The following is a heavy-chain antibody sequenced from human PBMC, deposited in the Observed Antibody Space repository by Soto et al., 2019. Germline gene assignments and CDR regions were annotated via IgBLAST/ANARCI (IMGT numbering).Heavy chain of an antibody. D-gene: IGHD2-21*02. V-gene: IGHV4-59*01. CDR3: ARGGCSGGDCYFNYFDS. J-gene: IGHJ4*02. CDR2: IYYSGNT. CDR1: GCSISTYY. Sequence: LETLPLTCTFSGCSISTYYWSWIRQPPGKGLEWIGFIYYSGNTNYNPSLRSRVTMSVDTSKNQFSLKLNSVTAADTAVYYCARGGCSGGDCYFNYFDSWGQGTLVTVSS.